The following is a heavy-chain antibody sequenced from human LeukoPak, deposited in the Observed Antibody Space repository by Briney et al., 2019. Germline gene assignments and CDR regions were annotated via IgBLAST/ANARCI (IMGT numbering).Heavy chain of an antibody. J-gene: IGHJ4*02. Sequence: PSETLSLTCTNLGGSISSGDHYWSWIRHHPGKGLEWIGYIYYSGSTHYNPSLRSRVSMSVDTSKNQFSLKLSSVTAADTAVYYCARLGRGIAVAGVFDYWGQGTLVTVSS. CDR2: IYYSGST. D-gene: IGHD6-19*01. CDR1: GGSISSGDHY. V-gene: IGHV4-31*03. CDR3: ARLGRGIAVAGVFDY.